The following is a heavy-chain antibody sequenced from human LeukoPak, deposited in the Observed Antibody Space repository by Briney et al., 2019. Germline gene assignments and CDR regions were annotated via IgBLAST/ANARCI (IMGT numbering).Heavy chain of an antibody. CDR2: IKQDGSEK. V-gene: IGHV3-7*01. CDR3: AREWGMITFGGVIVRGYFDY. D-gene: IGHD3-16*02. J-gene: IGHJ4*02. CDR1: GFTFSNYW. Sequence: GGSLRLSCAASGFTFSNYWMSWVRQAPGKGLEWVANIKQDGSEKYYVDSVKGRFTISRDNAKNSLYLQMNSLRAEDTAVYYCAREWGMITFGGVIVRGYFDYWGQGTLVTVSS.